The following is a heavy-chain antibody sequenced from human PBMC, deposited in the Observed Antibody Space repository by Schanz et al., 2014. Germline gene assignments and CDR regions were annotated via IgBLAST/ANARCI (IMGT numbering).Heavy chain of an antibody. Sequence: QVQLVQSGAEVKKPGASVKVSCKASGYTFTTYYIHWVRQAPGQGLEWMGKINPSSGTTRIAQNFQGRLTVTRDTSTSTAYMELRNVRYDDTAMYYCARGIPYCSSTSCSGLDAYDVWGQGTLVTVSS. D-gene: IGHD2-2*01. CDR3: ARGIPYCSSTSCSGLDAYDV. V-gene: IGHV1-46*01. CDR2: INPSSGTT. CDR1: GYTFTTYY. J-gene: IGHJ3*01.